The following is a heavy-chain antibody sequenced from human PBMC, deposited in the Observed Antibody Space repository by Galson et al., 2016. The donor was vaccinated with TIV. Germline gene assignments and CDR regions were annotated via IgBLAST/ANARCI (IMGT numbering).Heavy chain of an antibody. CDR1: GFNSKTFP. CDR3: ATCISGPTLALYYHGMDV. Sequence: SLRLSCAASGFNSKTFPIHWVRLAPGKGLEWVSLISSDGTNKYYADSVKGRFTISRDNSKNTVHLEMDSLRPEDTAMYFCATCISGPTLALYYHGMDVWGQGTTVTVSS. D-gene: IGHD3-10*01. CDR2: ISSDGTNK. V-gene: IGHV3-30-3*01. J-gene: IGHJ6*02.